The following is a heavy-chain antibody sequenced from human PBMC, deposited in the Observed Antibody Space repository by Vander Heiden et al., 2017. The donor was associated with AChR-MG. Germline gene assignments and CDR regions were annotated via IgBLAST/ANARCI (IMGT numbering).Heavy chain of an antibody. CDR1: GFTSSSYA. CDR3: AKAPRRERWLQLDFDY. J-gene: IGHJ4*02. V-gene: IGHV3-23*01. Sequence: EVQLLESRGGLVQPGGSLRLSCAAPGFTSSSYAMSWVRQAPGKGLEWVSAISGSGGSTYYADSVKGRFTISRDNSKNTLYLQMNSLRAEDTAVYYCAKAPRRERWLQLDFDYWGQGTLVTVSS. D-gene: IGHD1-1*01. CDR2: ISGSGGST.